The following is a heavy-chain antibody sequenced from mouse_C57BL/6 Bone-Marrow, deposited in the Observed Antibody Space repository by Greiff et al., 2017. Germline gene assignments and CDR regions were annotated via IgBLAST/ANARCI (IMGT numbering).Heavy chain of an antibody. Sequence: QVQLQQPGAELVKPGASEKMSCKASGYTFTSYWITWVKQRPGQGLEWIGDIYPGSGSTNYNEKFKSKATLTVDTSSSTAYMQLSSLTSEDSAVYYCARGLLRYYAMDYWGQGTSVTVSS. J-gene: IGHJ4*01. CDR2: IYPGSGST. V-gene: IGHV1-55*01. D-gene: IGHD2-3*01. CDR3: ARGLLRYYAMDY. CDR1: GYTFTSYW.